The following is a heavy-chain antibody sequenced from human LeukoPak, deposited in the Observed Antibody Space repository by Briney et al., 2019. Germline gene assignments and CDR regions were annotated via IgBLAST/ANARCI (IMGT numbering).Heavy chain of an antibody. Sequence: ASVKVSCKASRYTFTGYYMHWVRQAPGQGLEWMGWINPNSGGTNYAQKFQGRVTMTRDTSISTAYMELSRLRSDDTAVYYCARDRWLRYHRPTDYWGQGTLVTVSS. CDR1: RYTFTGYY. D-gene: IGHD5-12*01. J-gene: IGHJ4*02. CDR3: ARDRWLRYHRPTDY. V-gene: IGHV1-2*02. CDR2: INPNSGGT.